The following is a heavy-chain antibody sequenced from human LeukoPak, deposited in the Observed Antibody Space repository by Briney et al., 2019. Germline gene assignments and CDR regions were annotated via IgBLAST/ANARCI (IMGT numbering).Heavy chain of an antibody. D-gene: IGHD3-3*01. CDR2: ISAYNGNT. CDR3: ARASYYFWSGYTIYNWFDP. V-gene: IGHV1-18*01. CDR1: GYTFTSYG. J-gene: IGHJ5*02. Sequence: ASVKVSCKASGYTFTSYGISWVRQAPGQGLEWMGWISAYNGNTNYAQKLQGRVTMTTDTSTSTAYMELRSLRSDDTAVYYCARASYYFWSGYTIYNWFDPWGQGTLVTVSS.